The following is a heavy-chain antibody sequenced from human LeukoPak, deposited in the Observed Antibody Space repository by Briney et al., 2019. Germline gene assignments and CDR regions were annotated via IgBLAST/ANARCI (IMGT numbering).Heavy chain of an antibody. CDR2: ISGSGGST. J-gene: IGHJ4*02. V-gene: IGHV3-23*01. CDR1: GFTFSSYA. Sequence: GGSLRLSCAASGFTFSSYAMSWVRQAPGKGLEWVSTISGSGGSTYYADSVKGRFTISRDNSKNTLYLQMNSLRAEDTALYYCATSTVAKYDYWGQGTLVAVSS. D-gene: IGHD4-11*01. CDR3: ATSTVAKYDY.